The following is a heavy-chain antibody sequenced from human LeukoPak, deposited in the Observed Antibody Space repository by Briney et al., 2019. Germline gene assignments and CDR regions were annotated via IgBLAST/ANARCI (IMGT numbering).Heavy chain of an antibody. CDR3: AKPARTDYTDY. Sequence: PGGSLRLSCAASGFTFSSYWMSWVRQAPGKGLEWVANIKQDGSEKYYVDSVKGRFTISRDNAKNSLYLQMNSLRAGDTAIYFCAKPARTDYTDYWGQGTLVTVSS. CDR2: IKQDGSEK. D-gene: IGHD1-14*01. CDR1: GFTFSSYW. V-gene: IGHV3-7*03. J-gene: IGHJ4*02.